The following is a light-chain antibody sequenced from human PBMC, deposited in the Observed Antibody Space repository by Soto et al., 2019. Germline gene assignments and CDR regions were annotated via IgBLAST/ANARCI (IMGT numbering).Light chain of an antibody. CDR3: ASWDDSLSGVV. V-gene: IGLV1-47*03. Sequence: QLVLTQPPSASGTPGQRVTISCSGSSSNIGSNYVYWYQQLPGTAPKLLIYRNNQRPSGFPDRFSGSKSGTSASLAISGLWSEDEADYYCASWDDSLSGVVFGGGTQLTVL. J-gene: IGLJ2*01. CDR2: RNN. CDR1: SSNIGSNY.